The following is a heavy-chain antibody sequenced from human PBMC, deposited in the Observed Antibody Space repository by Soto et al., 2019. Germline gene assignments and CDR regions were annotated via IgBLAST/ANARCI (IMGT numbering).Heavy chain of an antibody. J-gene: IGHJ6*02. V-gene: IGHV3-74*03. Sequence: EVQLVESGGGLVQPGGSLRLSCAASGFTFTNYWMYWVRQAPGKGLVWVSRVNNDGTDTTHADSVKGRFTISRDNAENTLYRQMNSLRAADTDVYYFSRGGLQHALDVWGQGSTVTVSS. CDR3: SRGGLQHALDV. CDR1: GFTFTNYW. CDR2: VNNDGTDT. D-gene: IGHD6-13*01.